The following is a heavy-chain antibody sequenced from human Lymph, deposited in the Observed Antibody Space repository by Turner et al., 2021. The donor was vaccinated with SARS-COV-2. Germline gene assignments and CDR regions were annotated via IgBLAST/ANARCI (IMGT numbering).Heavy chain of an antibody. CDR3: ASNFWSAYRLDY. CDR1: GFTLSNYA. V-gene: IGHV3-30-3*01. D-gene: IGHD3-3*01. Sequence: QVQLVASGGGVVQPGMSLTLSCVASGFTLSNYAMHWVRQAPGKGLEWVAVISYDGSNKYYADSVKGRFTISRDNSKNTLYLQMNSLRAEDTAVYYCASNFWSAYRLDYWGQGTLVTVSS. J-gene: IGHJ4*02. CDR2: ISYDGSNK.